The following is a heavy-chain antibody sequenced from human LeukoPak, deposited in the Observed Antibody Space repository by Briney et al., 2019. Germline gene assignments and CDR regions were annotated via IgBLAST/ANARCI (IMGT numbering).Heavy chain of an antibody. CDR3: ARDRWELLRWFDP. D-gene: IGHD1-26*01. J-gene: IGHJ5*02. CDR1: GGSISSSRYY. CDR2: IYYSGST. V-gene: IGHV4-39*07. Sequence: SETLSLTCTVSGGSISSSRYYWGWIRQPPGKGLEWIGSIYYSGSTYYNPSLKSRVTISVDTSKNQFSLKLSSVTAADTAVYYCARDRWELLRWFDPWGQGTLVTVSS.